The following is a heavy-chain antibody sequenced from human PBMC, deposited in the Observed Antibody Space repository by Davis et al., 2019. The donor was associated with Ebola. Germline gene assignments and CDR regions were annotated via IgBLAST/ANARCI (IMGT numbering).Heavy chain of an antibody. V-gene: IGHV1-2*04. Sequence: ASVKVSCKASGYTFTGYYMHWVRQAPGQGLEWMGWINPNRGGTNYAQKVQGWVTMTRDTSMSTAYMELSRLRSDDTDVYYCARGVPLAAGTIYYYYGMDVWGQGTTVTVSS. D-gene: IGHD6-13*01. CDR2: INPNRGGT. J-gene: IGHJ6*02. CDR1: GYTFTGYY. CDR3: ARGVPLAAGTIYYYYGMDV.